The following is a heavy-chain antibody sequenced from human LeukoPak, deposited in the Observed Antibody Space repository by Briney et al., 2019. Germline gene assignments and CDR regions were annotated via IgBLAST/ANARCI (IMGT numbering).Heavy chain of an antibody. CDR3: ARDRVGATDYFDY. D-gene: IGHD1-26*01. CDR2: ISYDGSNK. V-gene: IGHV3-30-3*01. CDR1: GFTSSSYA. Sequence: GRSLRLSCAASGFTSSSYAMHWVRQAPGKGLEWVAVISYDGSNKYYADSVKGRFTISRDNSKNTLYLQMNSLRAEDTAVYYCARDRVGATDYFDYWGQGTLVTVSS. J-gene: IGHJ4*02.